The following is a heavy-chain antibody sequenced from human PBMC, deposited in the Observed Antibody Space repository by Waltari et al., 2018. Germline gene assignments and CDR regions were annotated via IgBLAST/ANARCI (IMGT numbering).Heavy chain of an antibody. CDR2: ISYSGTT. D-gene: IGHD3-3*01. CDR3: ARVDTIFGVVPHADAFDI. J-gene: IGHJ3*02. Sequence: QVHLQESGPGLAKPSQTLSLTCSVSGASINSGDYYWSWICQPPGKGLEWIGYISYSGTTYYTPSLKSRVSISLDTAKNDFSLEVRSVTAADTAMYYCARVDTIFGVVPHADAFDIWGQGTMVTVAS. V-gene: IGHV4-30-4*08. CDR1: GASINSGDYY.